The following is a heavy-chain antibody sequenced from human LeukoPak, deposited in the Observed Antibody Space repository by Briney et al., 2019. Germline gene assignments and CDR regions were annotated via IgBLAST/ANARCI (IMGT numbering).Heavy chain of an antibody. Sequence: SETLSLTCTVSGGSISSYYWSWIRQPPGKGPEWIGYIYYSGSTNYNPSLQSRVTISVDTSKNQFSLKLSSVTAADTAVYYCARVRCSSTSCYLNWFDPWGQGTLVTVSS. CDR1: GGSISSYY. CDR2: IYYSGST. V-gene: IGHV4-59*01. CDR3: ARVRCSSTSCYLNWFDP. D-gene: IGHD2-2*01. J-gene: IGHJ5*02.